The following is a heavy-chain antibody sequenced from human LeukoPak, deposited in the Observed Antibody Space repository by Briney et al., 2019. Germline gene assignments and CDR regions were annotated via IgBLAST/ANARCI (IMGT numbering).Heavy chain of an antibody. CDR2: IWYNGSNK. CDR3: ARDYYGSGSYDLDY. D-gene: IGHD3-10*01. J-gene: IGHJ4*02. Sequence: GGSLRLSCAASGFTFSSYGMHWVRQAPGKGLEWVAVIWYNGSNKYYADSVKGRFTISRDNSKNTLYLQMNSLRAEDTAVYYCARDYYGSGSYDLDYWGQGTLVTVSS. V-gene: IGHV3-33*01. CDR1: GFTFSSYG.